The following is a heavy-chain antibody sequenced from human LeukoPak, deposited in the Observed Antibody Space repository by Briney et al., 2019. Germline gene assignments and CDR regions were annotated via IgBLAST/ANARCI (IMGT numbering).Heavy chain of an antibody. CDR3: ARPPMVRGVIITGDDVFDI. J-gene: IGHJ3*02. CDR1: GFTFSGYG. D-gene: IGHD3-10*01. CDR2: LWYDGSNK. Sequence: GRSLRLSCAASGFTFSGYGMHWVRQAPGKGLEWVAVLWYDGSNKYYADSVKGRFTISRDNSKNTLYLQMNSLKAEDTAVYYCARPPMVRGVIITGDDVFDIWGQGTMVTVSS. V-gene: IGHV3-33*01.